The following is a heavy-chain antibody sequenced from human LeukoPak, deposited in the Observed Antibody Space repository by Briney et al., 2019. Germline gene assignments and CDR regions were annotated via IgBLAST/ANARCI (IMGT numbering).Heavy chain of an antibody. CDR3: AKDWNYYDTSVPLYYYYMEV. J-gene: IGHJ6*03. Sequence: TGGSLRLSCAASGFTFSVYGMHWVRQAPGKGLEWVAVVSYDGSDKYYSDSVEGRFSISRDNSKNTVYLQMSSLRAEDTAVYFCAKDWNYYDTSVPLYYYYMEVWGKGTTVTV. V-gene: IGHV3-30*18. CDR2: VSYDGSDK. D-gene: IGHD3-22*01. CDR1: GFTFSVYG.